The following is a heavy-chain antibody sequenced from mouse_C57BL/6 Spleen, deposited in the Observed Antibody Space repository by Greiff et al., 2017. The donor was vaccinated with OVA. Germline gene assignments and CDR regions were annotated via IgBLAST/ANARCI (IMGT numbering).Heavy chain of an antibody. D-gene: IGHD2-2*01. CDR3: ARLGDYGLFAY. CDR1: GYTFTSYW. V-gene: IGHV1-52*01. J-gene: IGHJ3*01. CDR2: IDPSDSET. Sequence: VQLQQPGAELVRPGSSVKLSCKASGYTFTSYWMHWVKQRPIQGLEWIGNIDPSDSETHYNQKFKDKATLTVDKSSSTAYMQLSSLTSEDSAVYYCARLGDYGLFAYWGQGTLVTVSA.